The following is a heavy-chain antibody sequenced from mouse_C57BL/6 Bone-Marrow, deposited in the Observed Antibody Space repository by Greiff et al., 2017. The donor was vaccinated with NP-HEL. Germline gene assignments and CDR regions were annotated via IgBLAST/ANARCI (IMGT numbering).Heavy chain of an antibody. Sequence: EVMLVESGGGLVKPGGSLKLSCAASGFTFSSYAMSWVRQTPEKRLEWVATISDGGSYTYYPDNVKGRFTISRDNAKNNLYLQMSHLKSEDTAMYYCARDRLLRDYFDDWGQGTTLTVSS. CDR1: GFTFSSYA. CDR2: ISDGGSYT. CDR3: ARDRLLRDYFDD. J-gene: IGHJ2*01. V-gene: IGHV5-4*01. D-gene: IGHD2-3*01.